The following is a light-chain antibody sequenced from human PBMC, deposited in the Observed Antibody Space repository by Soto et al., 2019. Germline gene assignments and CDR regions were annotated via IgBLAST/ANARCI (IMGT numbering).Light chain of an antibody. J-gene: IGKJ1*01. CDR1: QSISSY. CDR3: QQSYSTLWT. Sequence: DIQITQSPSSLSASVGDRVTITCRASQSISSYLNWYQQKPGKAPKLLIYAASSLQSGVPSRFSGSGSGTDFTLTINSLQPEDFATYYCQQSYSTLWTFGQGTKVDIK. V-gene: IGKV1-39*01. CDR2: AAS.